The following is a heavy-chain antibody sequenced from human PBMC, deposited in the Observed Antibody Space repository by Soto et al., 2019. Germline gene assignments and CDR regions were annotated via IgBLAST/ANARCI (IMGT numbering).Heavy chain of an antibody. D-gene: IGHD1-26*01. CDR2: IYSAGNT. V-gene: IGHV3-66*01. CDR3: ARDFVVGGPTINYYYGMDA. Sequence: SLRLSCAASGFTVSSNYMSWVRQAPGKGLEWISIIYSAGNTYYSDSVKGRFTISRDNSKNTLYLQMNSLGAEDTAVYYCARDFVVGGPTINYYYGMDAWGQGTTVTVSS. CDR1: GFTVSSNY. J-gene: IGHJ6*02.